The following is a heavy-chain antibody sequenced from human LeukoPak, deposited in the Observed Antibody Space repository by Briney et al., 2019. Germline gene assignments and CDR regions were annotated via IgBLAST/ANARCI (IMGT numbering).Heavy chain of an antibody. V-gene: IGHV5-51*01. CDR3: ARLKRGPTVEMATKIEPYYYYYGMDV. J-gene: IGHJ6*02. CDR1: GYSFTSYW. Sequence: KAGESLKISCKGSGYSFTSYWIGWVRQMPGKGLEWMGIIYPGDSDTRYSPSFQGQVTISADKSISTAYLQWSSLKASDTAMYYCARLKRGPTVEMATKIEPYYYYYGMDVWGQGTTVTVSS. CDR2: IYPGDSDT. D-gene: IGHD5-24*01.